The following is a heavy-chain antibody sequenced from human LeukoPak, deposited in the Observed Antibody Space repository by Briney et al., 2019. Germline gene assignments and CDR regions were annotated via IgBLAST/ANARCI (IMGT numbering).Heavy chain of an antibody. D-gene: IGHD3-10*01. CDR2: ISAYNGNT. CDR1: GYTFTSYG. CDR3: ARERFGELFGYYYYGMDV. V-gene: IGHV1-18*01. Sequence: ASVKVSCKASGYTFTSYGISRVRQAPGQGLEWMGWISAYNGNTNYAQKLQGRVTMTTDTSTSTAYMELRSLRSDDTAVYYCARERFGELFGYYYYGMDVWGQGTTVTVSS. J-gene: IGHJ6*02.